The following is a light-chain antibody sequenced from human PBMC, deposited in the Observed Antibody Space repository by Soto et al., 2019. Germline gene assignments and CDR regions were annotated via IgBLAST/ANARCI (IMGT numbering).Light chain of an antibody. CDR3: SSYAGSNNLGVV. V-gene: IGLV2-8*01. J-gene: IGLJ2*01. CDR1: SSDVGGYNY. Sequence: QSALTQPPSASGSPGQSVTISCTGTSSDVGGYNYVSWYQQHPGKAPKLMIYEVSKRPSGVPGRFSGSKSGNTASLTVSGLQAEDEAECYCSSYAGSNNLGVVFGGGTKLTVL. CDR2: EVS.